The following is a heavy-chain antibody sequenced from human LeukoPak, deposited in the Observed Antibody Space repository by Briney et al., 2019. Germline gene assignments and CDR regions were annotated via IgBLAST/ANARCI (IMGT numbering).Heavy chain of an antibody. D-gene: IGHD3-22*01. V-gene: IGHV1-24*01. Sequence: ASVKVSCKVSGYTLTELSMHWVRQAPGKGLEWMGGFDPEDGETIYAQKFQGRVTITADESTSTAYMELSSLRSEDTAVYYCARAITDYYDSSGYYYYYYYGMDVWGQGTTVTVSS. CDR3: ARAITDYYDSSGYYYYYYYGMDV. CDR2: FDPEDGET. CDR1: GYTLTELS. J-gene: IGHJ6*02.